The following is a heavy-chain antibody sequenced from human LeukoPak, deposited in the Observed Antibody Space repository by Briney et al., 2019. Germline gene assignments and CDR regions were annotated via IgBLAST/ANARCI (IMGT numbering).Heavy chain of an antibody. CDR3: ARLYPPATRFDY. J-gene: IGHJ4*02. Sequence: SETLSLTCTVSGGSIRGYYWSWIRQPPGKGLEYIGYIYYSGITNYNPSLKSRVTISVDTSKNQFSLKLTSVTAADTAVYYCARLYPPATRFDYWGQGTLVTVSS. CDR2: IYYSGIT. D-gene: IGHD5-24*01. CDR1: GGSIRGYY. V-gene: IGHV4-59*08.